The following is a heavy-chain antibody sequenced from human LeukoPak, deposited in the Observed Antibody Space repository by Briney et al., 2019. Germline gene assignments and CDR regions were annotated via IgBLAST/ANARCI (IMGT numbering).Heavy chain of an antibody. Sequence: PGGSLRLSCAASGFTFSSYGMHWVRQAPGKRLEWVAVISYDGSNKYYADSVKGRFTISRDNSKNTLCLQMNSLRAEDTAVYYCAKQTTGYSSGWYWEQGGYFDYWGQGTLVTVSS. D-gene: IGHD6-19*01. CDR1: GFTFSSYG. CDR3: AKQTTGYSSGWYWEQGGYFDY. CDR2: ISYDGSNK. V-gene: IGHV3-30*18. J-gene: IGHJ4*02.